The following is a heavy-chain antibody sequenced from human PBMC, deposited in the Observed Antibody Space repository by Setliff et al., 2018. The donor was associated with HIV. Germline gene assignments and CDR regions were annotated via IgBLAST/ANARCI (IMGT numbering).Heavy chain of an antibody. V-gene: IGHV4-59*11. D-gene: IGHD1-26*01. CDR3: ARGDTRNYYGGDYFDY. Sequence: KASETLSLTCTVSGGSISSHYWSWIRQPPGKGLEWIGSIYYSGSTDYNPSLKSRVSISVDTSKNQFSLKLSSVTAADTAVYYCARGDTRNYYGGDYFDYWGQGSLVTAPQ. J-gene: IGHJ4*02. CDR2: IYYSGST. CDR1: GGSISSHY.